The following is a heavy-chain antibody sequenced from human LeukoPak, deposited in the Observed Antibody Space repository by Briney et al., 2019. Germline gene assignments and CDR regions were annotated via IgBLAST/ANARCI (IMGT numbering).Heavy chain of an antibody. D-gene: IGHD5-18*01. J-gene: IGHJ4*02. Sequence: SQTLSLTCTVSGGSISSGDYYWSWIRQPPGKGQEWIGYIYYSGSTYHNPSLKSRVTISVDTSKNQFSLKLSSVTAADTAVYYCARGGYTAMVTYAFDYWGQGTLVTVSS. CDR3: ARGGYTAMVTYAFDY. CDR1: GGSISSGDYY. V-gene: IGHV4-30-4*01. CDR2: IYYSGST.